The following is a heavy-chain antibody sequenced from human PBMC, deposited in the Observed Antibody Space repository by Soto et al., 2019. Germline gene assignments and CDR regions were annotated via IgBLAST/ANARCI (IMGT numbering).Heavy chain of an antibody. D-gene: IGHD1-26*01. CDR2: INAGNGNT. J-gene: IGHJ4*02. V-gene: IGHV1-3*01. CDR1: GGTSSSYA. Sequence: ASVKVSCKASGGTSSSYAISWVRQAPGQRLEWMGWINAGNGNTKYSQKFQGRVTITRDTSASTAYMELSSLRSEDTAVYYCAKGFGNYWDFDYWGQGTLVTVSS. CDR3: AKGFGNYWDFDY.